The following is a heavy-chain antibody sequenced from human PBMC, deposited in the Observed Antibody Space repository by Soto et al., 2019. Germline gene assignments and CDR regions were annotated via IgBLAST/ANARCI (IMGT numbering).Heavy chain of an antibody. Sequence: QVQLVQSGAEVKKPGSSVKVSCKASGGTFSSYAISWVRQAPGQGLEWMGGIIPIFGTANYAQKFQGRVTITADESTSTAYMELSSLRSEDSAVYYCAREGIIEQQLGNYYYYGMDVWGQGTTVTVSS. CDR2: IIPIFGTA. V-gene: IGHV1-69*12. CDR3: AREGIIEQQLGNYYYYGMDV. D-gene: IGHD6-13*01. J-gene: IGHJ6*02. CDR1: GGTFSSYA.